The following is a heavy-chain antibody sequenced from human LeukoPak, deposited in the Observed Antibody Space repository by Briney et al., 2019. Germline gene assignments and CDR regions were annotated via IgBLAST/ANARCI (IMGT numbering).Heavy chain of an antibody. CDR1: GYTFTSYY. CDR2: IIPIFGTA. V-gene: IGHV1-69*13. Sequence: SVKVSCKASGYTFTSYYMHWVRQAPGQGLEWMGGIIPIFGTANYAQKFQGRVTITADESTSTAYMELSSLRSEDTAVYYCARDPCIAVAGRFRFYGMDVWGQGTTVTVSS. CDR3: ARDPCIAVAGRFRFYGMDV. D-gene: IGHD6-19*01. J-gene: IGHJ6*02.